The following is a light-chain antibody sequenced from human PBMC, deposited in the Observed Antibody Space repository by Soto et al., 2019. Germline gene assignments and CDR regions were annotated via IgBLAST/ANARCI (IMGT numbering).Light chain of an antibody. J-gene: IGKJ5*01. CDR3: QQYYHLPT. CDR1: QNINNY. CDR2: DAS. Sequence: IQVSQTKSSLSASVGDRVTITCQASQNINNYLNWYQQKPGRAPKLLIYDASNLEAGVPSRFRGSGSGTDFTFTISRLQPEDIATYYCQQYYHLPTFGQGTRLDIK. V-gene: IGKV1-33*01.